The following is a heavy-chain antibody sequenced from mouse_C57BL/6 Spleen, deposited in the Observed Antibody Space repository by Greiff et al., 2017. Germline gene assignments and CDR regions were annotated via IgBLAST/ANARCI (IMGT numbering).Heavy chain of an antibody. Sequence: VQLQQPGAELVKPGASVKLSCKASGYTFTSYWMQWVKQRPGQGLEWIGEIDPSDSYTNYNQKFKGKATLTVDTSSSTAYMQLSSLTSEDSAVYCCARRGSSGPYYAMDYWGQGTSVTVSS. CDR1: GYTFTSYW. J-gene: IGHJ4*01. CDR3: ARRGSSGPYYAMDY. CDR2: IDPSDSYT. D-gene: IGHD3-2*02. V-gene: IGHV1-50*01.